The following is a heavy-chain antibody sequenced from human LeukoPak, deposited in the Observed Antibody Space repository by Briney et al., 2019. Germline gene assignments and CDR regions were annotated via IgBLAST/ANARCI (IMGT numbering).Heavy chain of an antibody. D-gene: IGHD6-19*01. Sequence: GGSLRLSCAASGFTFDDYAMHWVRQAPGKGLEWVSLISWDGGSTYYADSVKGRFTISRDNSKNSLYLQMNGLRAEDTALYYCAKAYEYSSGWYGNYFDYWGQGTLVTVSS. CDR3: AKAYEYSSGWYGNYFDY. J-gene: IGHJ4*02. V-gene: IGHV3-43D*03. CDR2: ISWDGGST. CDR1: GFTFDDYA.